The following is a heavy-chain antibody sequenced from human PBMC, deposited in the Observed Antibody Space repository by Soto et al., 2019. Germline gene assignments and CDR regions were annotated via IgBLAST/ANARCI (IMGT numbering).Heavy chain of an antibody. J-gene: IGHJ4*02. CDR1: GYTFTSYA. CDR2: INAGNGNT. CDR3: ARDMARGGYERYYFDY. Sequence: ASVKVSCKASGYTFTSYAMHWVRQAPGQRLEWMGWINAGNGNTKYSQKFQGRVTITRDTSASTAYMELSSLRSEDTAVYYCARDMARGGYERYYFDYWGQGTLVTVSS. D-gene: IGHD5-12*01. V-gene: IGHV1-3*01.